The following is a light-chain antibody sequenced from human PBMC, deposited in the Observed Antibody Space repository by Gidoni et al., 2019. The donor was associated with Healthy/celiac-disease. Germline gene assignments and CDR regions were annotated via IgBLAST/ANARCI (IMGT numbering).Light chain of an antibody. V-gene: IGKV1-33*01. CDR1: QGIRNS. CDR2: DAS. CDR3: QQYGNLPIT. Sequence: DIQMTQSPSSLSASVGDRVTITCRASQGIRNSLNWYQQKPGKAPKVLIYDASNLEMGVPSRFSGIGSGTHFTLTISGLHPEDIATYYCQQYGNLPITFGQGTRLE. J-gene: IGKJ5*01.